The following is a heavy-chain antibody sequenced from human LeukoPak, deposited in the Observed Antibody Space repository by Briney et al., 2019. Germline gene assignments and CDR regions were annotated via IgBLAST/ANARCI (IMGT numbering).Heavy chain of an antibody. D-gene: IGHD1-1*01. Sequence: SETLSLTCTVSGGSISSSSHSWGWIRQPPGKGLEWAGTIYYTGRTYYNPSLESRLTISVDTSKNQFSLKLTSVTAADTAIYYCAQSLGSGNWIGNWFDPWGQGTLVTVSS. CDR1: GGSISSSSHS. CDR2: IYYTGRT. CDR3: AQSLGSGNWIGNWFDP. V-gene: IGHV4-39*01. J-gene: IGHJ5*02.